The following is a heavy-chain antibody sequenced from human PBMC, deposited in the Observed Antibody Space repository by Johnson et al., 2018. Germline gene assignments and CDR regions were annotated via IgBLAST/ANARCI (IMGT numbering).Heavy chain of an antibody. Sequence: VQLVQSGGGLVQPGRSLRLSCTASGFTFGDYAMSCFRQAPGKGLEWVGFIRSKAYGGTTEYAASVKGRFTISRDDSKSIAYLQMNSLKTEDTAVYYCTTKGHSSGYFQHWGQGILVTVSS. CDR3: TTKGHSSGYFQH. V-gene: IGHV3-49*03. D-gene: IGHD3-22*01. J-gene: IGHJ1*01. CDR1: GFTFGDYA. CDR2: IRSKAYGGTT.